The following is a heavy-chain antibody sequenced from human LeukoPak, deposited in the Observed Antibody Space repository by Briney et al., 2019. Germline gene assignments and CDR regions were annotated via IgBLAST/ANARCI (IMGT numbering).Heavy chain of an antibody. Sequence: ASVKVSCKASGYTFTGYYMHWVRQAPGQGLEWMGWINPNSGGTNYAQKFQGRVTMTRDTSISTAYMELSRLRSDDTAVYYCARAKSLRITIFGVVTNPPDYWGQGTLVTVSS. V-gene: IGHV1-2*02. CDR3: ARAKSLRITIFGVVTNPPDY. J-gene: IGHJ4*02. D-gene: IGHD3-3*01. CDR1: GYTFTGYY. CDR2: INPNSGGT.